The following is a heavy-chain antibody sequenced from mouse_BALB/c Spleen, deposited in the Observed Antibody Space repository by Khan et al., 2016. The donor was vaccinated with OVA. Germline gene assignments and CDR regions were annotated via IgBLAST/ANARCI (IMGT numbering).Heavy chain of an antibody. J-gene: IGHJ3*01. CDR2: ISPGSGDT. Sequence: QVQLKQSGTELARPGASVNLSCKASGYTFTDFYINWVKQRSGQGLEWIGEISPGSGDTYYNEKFKGKATLTADKSSSTAYMQLSSLTSEASAVYFCARRNYFGYTFAYWGQGILVTVSA. CDR1: GYTFTDFY. CDR3: ARRNYFGYTFAY. V-gene: IGHV1-77*01. D-gene: IGHD1-2*01.